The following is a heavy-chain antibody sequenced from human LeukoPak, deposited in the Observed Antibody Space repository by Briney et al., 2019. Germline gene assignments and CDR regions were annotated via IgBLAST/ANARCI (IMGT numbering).Heavy chain of an antibody. J-gene: IGHJ1*01. CDR3: ARVLPAYGFDYVWGSYRYTGYFQH. V-gene: IGHV4-34*01. CDR2: INHSGST. D-gene: IGHD3-16*02. Sequence: SSETLSLTCAVYGGSFSGYYWSWIRQPPGKGLEWIGEINHSGSTNYNPSLKSRVTISVDTSKNQFSLKLSSVTAADTAVYYCARVLPAYGFDYVWGSYRYTGYFQHWGQGTLVTVSS. CDR1: GGSFSGYY.